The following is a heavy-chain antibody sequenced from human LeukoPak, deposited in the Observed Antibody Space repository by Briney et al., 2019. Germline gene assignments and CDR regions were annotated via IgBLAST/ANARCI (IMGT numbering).Heavy chain of an antibody. V-gene: IGHV1-18*01. CDR2: ISAYNGNT. D-gene: IGHD6-19*01. CDR1: GYTFTSYG. J-gene: IGHJ6*02. CDR3: ARDGQSIAVAGSEGYYYGMDV. Sequence: ASVKVSCKASGYTFTSYGISWVRQAPGQGLEWRGWISAYNGNTNYAQKLQGRVTMTTDTSTSTAYMELRSLRSDDTAVYYCARDGQSIAVAGSEGYYYGMDVWGQGTTVTVSS.